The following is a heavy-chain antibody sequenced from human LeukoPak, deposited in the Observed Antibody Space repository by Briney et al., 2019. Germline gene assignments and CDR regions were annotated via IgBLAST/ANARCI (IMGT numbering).Heavy chain of an antibody. D-gene: IGHD6-13*01. CDR1: GYTFTSYY. V-gene: IGHV1-46*03. CDR3: ASDGIAAAGTNY. Sequence: ASVKVSCKASGYTFTSYYMHWVRQAPGQGLEWIGIINPSGGSTSYAQKFQGRVTMTRDTSTSIVYMELSSLRSEDTAVYYCASDGIAAAGTNYWGQGTLVTASS. J-gene: IGHJ4*02. CDR2: INPSGGST.